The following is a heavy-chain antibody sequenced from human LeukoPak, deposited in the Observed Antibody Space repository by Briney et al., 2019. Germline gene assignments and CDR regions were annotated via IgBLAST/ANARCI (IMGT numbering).Heavy chain of an antibody. CDR2: IYYSGST. J-gene: IGHJ4*02. CDR3: ARGSPYDYIWGSYRPHLFDY. Sequence: PSETLSLTCTVSGGSISSGGYYWSWLRQHPGKGLEWIGYIYYSGSTYYNPSLKSRVTISVDTSKNQFSLKLSSATAADTAVYYCARGSPYDYIWGSYRPHLFDYWGPGTLVTVSS. V-gene: IGHV4-31*03. CDR1: GGSISSGGYY. D-gene: IGHD3-16*02.